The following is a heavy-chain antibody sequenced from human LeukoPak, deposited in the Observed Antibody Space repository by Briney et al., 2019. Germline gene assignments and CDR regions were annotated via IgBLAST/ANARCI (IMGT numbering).Heavy chain of an antibody. D-gene: IGHD6-6*01. V-gene: IGHV3-33*01. CDR1: GFTFSDYG. J-gene: IGHJ4*02. Sequence: LPGRSLRLSCAASGFTFSDYGIHWVRQAPGQGLEWVALIWYDGRKKYYADSVKGRFTISRDNTKNTLYLQLNSLRADDTAVYYCARAHSSSSTFDLWGQGTLVTVSS. CDR2: IWYDGRKK. CDR3: ARAHSSSSTFDL.